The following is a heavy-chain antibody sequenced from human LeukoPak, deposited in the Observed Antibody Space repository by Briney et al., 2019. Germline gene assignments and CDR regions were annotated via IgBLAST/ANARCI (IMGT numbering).Heavy chain of an antibody. CDR2: IYYSGST. Sequence: PSETLSLTCTVSGGSISSYYWSWIRQPPGKGLEWIGYIYYSGSTNYSPSLKSRVTISVDTSKNQFSLRLTSVTAADTAVYCCARQVQPYDFWSGYYAFDYWGQGTLVTVSS. CDR1: GGSISSYY. V-gene: IGHV4-59*01. CDR3: ARQVQPYDFWSGYYAFDY. D-gene: IGHD3-3*01. J-gene: IGHJ4*02.